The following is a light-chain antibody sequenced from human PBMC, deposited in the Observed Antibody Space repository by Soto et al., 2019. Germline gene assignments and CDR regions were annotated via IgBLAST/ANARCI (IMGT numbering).Light chain of an antibody. CDR2: AAS. CDR1: QSISSY. V-gene: IGKV1-39*01. Sequence: DIQMTQSPSSLSAPVGDRVTITCRASQSISSYLNWYQQKPGKAPKLLIYAASSLQSGVPSRFSGSGSGTDFTLTICRLQPEALATYYCQQSYSTPRTFGQGTNVDIK. J-gene: IGKJ1*01. CDR3: QQSYSTPRT.